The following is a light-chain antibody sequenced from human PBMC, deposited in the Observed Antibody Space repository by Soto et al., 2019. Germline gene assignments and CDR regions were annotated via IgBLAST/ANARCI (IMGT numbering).Light chain of an antibody. CDR1: QGVSSR. J-gene: IGKJ4*02. CDR2: VAS. V-gene: IGKV1-12*01. Sequence: DIPMTQSPSSVSASVGDTVAITCRASQGVSSRLAWYQQKPGTAPKVLISVASSVQSGVPSRFSGSGSGTDFILTISSLQPEDFATYYCQQTNSFPLTFGGGTKVEIK. CDR3: QQTNSFPLT.